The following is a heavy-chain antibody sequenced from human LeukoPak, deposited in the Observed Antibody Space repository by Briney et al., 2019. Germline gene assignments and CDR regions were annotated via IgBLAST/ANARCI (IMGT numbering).Heavy chain of an antibody. CDR3: ATDHDYGGNYDY. CDR1: GYTLTELS. V-gene: IGHV1-24*01. J-gene: IGHJ4*02. D-gene: IGHD4-23*01. Sequence: ASVKVSCKVSGYTLTELSMHWVRQAPGKGLEWVGGFDPEDGETIYAQKFQGRVTMTEDTSTDTAYMELSSLRSEDTAVYYCATDHDYGGNYDYWGQGTLVTVSS. CDR2: FDPEDGET.